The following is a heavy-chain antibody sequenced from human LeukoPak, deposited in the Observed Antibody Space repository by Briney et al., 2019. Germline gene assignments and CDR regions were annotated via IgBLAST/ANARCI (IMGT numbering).Heavy chain of an antibody. Sequence: GGSLRLSCAASGLTFSNAWMSWVRQAPGKGLEWVGRIKSKTDGGTTDYAAPVKGRFTISIDDSKNTLYLQMNSLKTEDTAVYYCTTVGDYVGEASFDYWGQGTLVTVSS. CDR2: IKSKTDGGTT. V-gene: IGHV3-15*01. CDR3: TTVGDYVGEASFDY. D-gene: IGHD4-23*01. J-gene: IGHJ4*02. CDR1: GLTFSNAW.